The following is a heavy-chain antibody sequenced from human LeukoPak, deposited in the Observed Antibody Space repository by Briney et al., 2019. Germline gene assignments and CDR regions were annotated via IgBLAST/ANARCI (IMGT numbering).Heavy chain of an antibody. Sequence: GGSLRLSCAASGFTVSSNYMSWVRQAPGKGLEWVSVIYSGGSTYYADSVKGRFTISRDNSKNTLYLQMNSLRAEDTAVYYCASGEVVPAAIGVYYYSMDVWGQGTTVTVSS. CDR3: ASGEVVPAAIGVYYYSMDV. D-gene: IGHD2-2*01. J-gene: IGHJ6*02. CDR2: IYSGGST. V-gene: IGHV3-66*01. CDR1: GFTVSSNY.